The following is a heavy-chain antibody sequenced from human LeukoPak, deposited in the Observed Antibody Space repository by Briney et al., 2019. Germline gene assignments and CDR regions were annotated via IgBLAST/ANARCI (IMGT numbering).Heavy chain of an antibody. Sequence: SSETLSLTCAVSGGSISSSNWWSWVRQPPGKGLEWIGEIYHSGSTNYNPSLKSRVTISVDKSKNQFSLKLSSVTAADTAVYYCARVVLGGAALWFGELSNYYYYMDVWGKGTTATISS. CDR2: IYHSGST. CDR1: GGSISSSNW. V-gene: IGHV4-4*02. J-gene: IGHJ6*03. CDR3: ARVVLGGAALWFGELSNYYYYMDV. D-gene: IGHD3-10*01.